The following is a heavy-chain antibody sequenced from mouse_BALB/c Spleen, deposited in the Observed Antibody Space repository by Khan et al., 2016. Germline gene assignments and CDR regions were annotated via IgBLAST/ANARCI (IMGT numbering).Heavy chain of an antibody. CDR1: GYTFTNYG. CDR2: INTYTGEP. J-gene: IGHJ4*01. CDR3: ARGGGVYAMDY. V-gene: IGHV9-1*02. Sequence: QIQLVQSGPELKKPGETVKISCKASGYTFTNYGMNWVKQAPGKGLKWMGWINTYTGEPTYADDFKGRFAFSLETSASTAYLQINNLKNEDMATYDGARGGGVYAMDYWGQGTAVTVSS.